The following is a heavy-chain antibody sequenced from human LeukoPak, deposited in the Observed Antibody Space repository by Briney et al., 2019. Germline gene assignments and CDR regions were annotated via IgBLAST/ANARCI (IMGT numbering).Heavy chain of an antibody. CDR1: GFTFSSYA. CDR2: ISGSGGST. V-gene: IGHV3-23*01. J-gene: IGHJ4*02. Sequence: PGGSLRLSCAASGFTFSSYAMSWVRQAPGKGLEWVSAISGSGGSTYYADSVKGRFTISRDNSKNTLYLQMNSLRAEGTAVYYCAKDLVTTVTTWSDYWGQGTLVTVSS. CDR3: AKDLVTTVTTWSDY. D-gene: IGHD4-11*01.